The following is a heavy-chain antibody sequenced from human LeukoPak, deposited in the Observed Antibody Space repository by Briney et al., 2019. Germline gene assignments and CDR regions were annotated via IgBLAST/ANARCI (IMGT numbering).Heavy chain of an antibody. CDR3: ARDSGGNLFDL. D-gene: IGHD2-15*01. CDR2: ISYDGRNK. Sequence: PGRSLRLSCTASGFTFSGFTFHWVRQAPGGGLEWVALISYDGRNKYFGDSVKGRFTISRDNANNTMYLQMNSLRGDDTARYHCARDSGGNLFDLWGQGTPVAVSS. J-gene: IGHJ4*02. V-gene: IGHV3-30*03. CDR1: GFTFSGFT.